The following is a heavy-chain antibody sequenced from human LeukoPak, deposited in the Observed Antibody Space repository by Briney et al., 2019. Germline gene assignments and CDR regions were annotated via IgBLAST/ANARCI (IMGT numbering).Heavy chain of an antibody. J-gene: IGHJ6*03. CDR3: ARRTGTPSRWIYYYYYMDV. CDR2: IYYSGST. CDR1: GGSISTVSYY. D-gene: IGHD1-1*01. V-gene: IGHV4-39*07. Sequence: PWETLSLTCPVSGGSISTVSYYWGWIRQPPGKGLEWIGNIYYSGSTYYNPSLKSRVTISVDTSKNQFSLKLSSVTAADTAVYYCARRTGTPSRWIYYYYYMDVWGKGTTVTVSS.